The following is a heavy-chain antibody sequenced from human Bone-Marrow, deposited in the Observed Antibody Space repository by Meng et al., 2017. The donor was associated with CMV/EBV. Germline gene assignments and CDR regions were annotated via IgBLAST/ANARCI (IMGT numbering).Heavy chain of an antibody. CDR1: GFTFSNAW. Sequence: GESLKISCAASGFTFSNAWMSWVRQAPGKGLEWVANINPDGSERNYVDSVKGRFTISRDSAKNSLYLQLNSLRVEDTAVYYCSRENSGLDYWGQGTLVTVSS. V-gene: IGHV3-7*01. J-gene: IGHJ4*02. CDR2: INPDGSER. CDR3: SRENSGLDY.